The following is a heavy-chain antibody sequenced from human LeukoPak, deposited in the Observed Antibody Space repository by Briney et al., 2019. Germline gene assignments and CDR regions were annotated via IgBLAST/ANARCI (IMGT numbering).Heavy chain of an antibody. CDR3: ARAYYDSSGFVGSRVFDY. Sequence: SETLSLTCAVSGGSISSSNWWSWVRQPPGRGLEWIGEIYHSGSTNYNPSLKSRVTISVDKSKNQFSLKLSSVTAADTAVYYCARAYYDSSGFVGSRVFDYWGQGTLVTVSS. CDR2: IYHSGST. V-gene: IGHV4-4*02. CDR1: GGSISSSNW. J-gene: IGHJ4*02. D-gene: IGHD3-22*01.